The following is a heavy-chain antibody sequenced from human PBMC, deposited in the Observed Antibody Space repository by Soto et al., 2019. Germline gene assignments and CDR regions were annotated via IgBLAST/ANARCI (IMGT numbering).Heavy chain of an antibody. CDR1: GYTFTGNY. D-gene: IGHD5-18*01. V-gene: IGHV1-2*04. CDR3: ARVAGYSYGPGRYYYGMHV. Sequence: GASVKVSCKASGYTFTGNYMHWVRQAPGQGLEWMGWINPNSGGTNYAQKFQGWVTMTRDTSISTAYMELSRLRSDDTAVYYCARVAGYSYGPGRYYYGMHVWGQGTTVTVSS. CDR2: INPNSGGT. J-gene: IGHJ6*02.